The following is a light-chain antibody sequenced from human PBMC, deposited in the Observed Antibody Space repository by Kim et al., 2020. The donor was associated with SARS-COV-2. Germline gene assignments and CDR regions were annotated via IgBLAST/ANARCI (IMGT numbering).Light chain of an antibody. CDR2: DVI. CDR1: SSGVGGYNY. Sequence: GQSSTISCTGTSSGVGGYNYVSWYQQHPGKAPKLMIYDVIHRPSGVSNRFSGSKSGNTASLTISGLQAEDEADYYCSSYTSSSTVIFGGGTKLTVL. J-gene: IGLJ2*01. CDR3: SSYTSSSTVI. V-gene: IGLV2-14*03.